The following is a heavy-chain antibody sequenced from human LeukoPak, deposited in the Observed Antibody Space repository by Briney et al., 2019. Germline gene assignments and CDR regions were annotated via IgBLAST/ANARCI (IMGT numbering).Heavy chain of an antibody. CDR2: IRYDGSKK. Sequence: GGSLRLSCAASAFTFSRYGMHWVRQAPGKGLEWVTFIRYDGSKKYYADSVKGRFTISRDNSKNTLYLQMNSLRAEDTAVYYCAKEGSIAAAGSTFDYWGQGTLVTVSS. J-gene: IGHJ4*02. D-gene: IGHD6-13*01. CDR3: AKEGSIAAAGSTFDY. V-gene: IGHV3-30*02. CDR1: AFTFSRYG.